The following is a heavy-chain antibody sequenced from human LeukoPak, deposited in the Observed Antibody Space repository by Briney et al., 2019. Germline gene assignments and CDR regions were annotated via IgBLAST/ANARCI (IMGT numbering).Heavy chain of an antibody. J-gene: IGHJ4*02. CDR1: GGSISSYY. CDR2: IHYSGST. D-gene: IGHD1-1*01. Sequence: SETLSLTCTVSGGSISSYYWSWIRQPPGKGLECIGLIHYSGSTNYHPSLKSRVTISVDTSKNQFSLNLSSLTAADTAVYYCARHSPAGTWFFYYWGQGTLVTVSS. CDR3: ARHSPAGTWFFYY. V-gene: IGHV4-59*08.